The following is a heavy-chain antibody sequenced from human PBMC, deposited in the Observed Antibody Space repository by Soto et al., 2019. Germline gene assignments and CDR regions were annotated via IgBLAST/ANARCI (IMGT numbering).Heavy chain of an antibody. CDR1: GGSISSSSYY. CDR3: ARLCKQLAGGCFDY. D-gene: IGHD6-13*01. V-gene: IGHV4-39*01. CDR2: IYYSGST. Sequence: PSETLSLTCTVSGGSISSSSYYWGWIRQPPGKGLEWIGSIYYSGSTYYNPSLKSRVTISVDTSKNQFSLKLSSVTAADTAVYYCARLCKQLAGGCFDYWGQGTLVTVSS. J-gene: IGHJ4*02.